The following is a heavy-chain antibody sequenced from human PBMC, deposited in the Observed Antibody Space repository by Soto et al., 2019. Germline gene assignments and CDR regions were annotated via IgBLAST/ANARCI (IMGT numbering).Heavy chain of an antibody. CDR3: XXXXXXXXWYGGPYNWSVP. Sequence: EVQLVESGGGLVQPGGSLRLSCAASGFTFSSYWMHWVRQAPGKGLVWVSRINSDGSSTTYANSVKGRFTISRDNAKNTLYMQMNXLRAEDTAXXXCXXXXXXXXWYGGPYNWSVPWGQGTLVTVSS. CDR2: INSDGSST. V-gene: IGHV3-74*03. CDR1: GFTFSSYW. J-gene: IGHJ5*02. D-gene: IGHD3-10*01.